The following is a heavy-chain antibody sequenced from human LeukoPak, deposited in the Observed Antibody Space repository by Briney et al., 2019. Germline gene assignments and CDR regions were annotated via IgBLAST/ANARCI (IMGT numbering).Heavy chain of an antibody. CDR3: VKDNGRWFDP. Sequence: SETLSLTCTVSGGSMRSNYWSLTRQPPGKGLEWIGNIYYSGSTNYNPSLKSRVTISIDPSKNQFSLKLSSVTAADTAIYYCVKDNGRWFDPWGQGTLVIVSS. V-gene: IGHV4-59*01. J-gene: IGHJ5*02. CDR2: IYYSGST. D-gene: IGHD1-26*01. CDR1: GGSMRSNY.